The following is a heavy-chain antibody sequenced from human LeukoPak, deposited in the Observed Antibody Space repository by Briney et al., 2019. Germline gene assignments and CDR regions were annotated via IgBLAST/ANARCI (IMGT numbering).Heavy chain of an antibody. J-gene: IGHJ4*02. D-gene: IGHD3-10*01. Sequence: GGSLRLSCAASGFTFSSYWMSWVRQAPGKGLEWVSAISGSGGSTYYADSVKGRFTISRDNSKNTLYLQMNSLRAEDTAVYYCAKSDRSYYFGYWGQGTLVTVSS. CDR1: GFTFSSYW. V-gene: IGHV3-23*01. CDR3: AKSDRSYYFGY. CDR2: ISGSGGST.